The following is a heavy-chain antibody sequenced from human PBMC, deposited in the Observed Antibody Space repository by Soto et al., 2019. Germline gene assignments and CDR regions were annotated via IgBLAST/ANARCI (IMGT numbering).Heavy chain of an antibody. CDR2: IDSSGEK. CDR3: ARRHLAVAVSPWFDP. D-gene: IGHD6-19*01. V-gene: IGHV2-26*01. Sequence: QVTLKESGPVLVKPTETLTLRCTVSGLSITDSEMGVSWIRQPPGQPLEWLAHIDSSGEKSYRTFLKSRLAIPKDSSKSQIVLTMTNMVPADTATYYCARRHLAVAVSPWFDPWGQGIPVTVSS. CDR1: GLSITDSEMG. J-gene: IGHJ5*02.